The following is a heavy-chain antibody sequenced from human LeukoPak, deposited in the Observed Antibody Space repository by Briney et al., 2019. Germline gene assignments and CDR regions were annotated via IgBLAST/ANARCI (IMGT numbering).Heavy chain of an antibody. Sequence: GGSLRLSCAASGFTFSSYSMNWVRRAPGKGLEWVSSISSSSSYIYYADSVKGRFTISRDNAKNSLYLQMNSLRAEDTAVYYCARVHDYGDFYFDYWGQGTLVTVSS. CDR3: ARVHDYGDFYFDY. D-gene: IGHD4-17*01. CDR1: GFTFSSYS. V-gene: IGHV3-21*01. CDR2: ISSSSSYI. J-gene: IGHJ4*02.